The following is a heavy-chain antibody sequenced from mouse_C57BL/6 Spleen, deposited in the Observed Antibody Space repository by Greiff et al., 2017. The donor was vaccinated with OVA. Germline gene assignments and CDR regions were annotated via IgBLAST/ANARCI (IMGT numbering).Heavy chain of an antibody. CDR3: STEFDY. Sequence: VQLQQSGPELVKPGASVKISCKASGYAFSSSWMNWVKQRPGKGLEWIGRIYPGDGDTNYNGKFKGKATRTADKSSSTAYMQLSSLTSEDSAVYFCSTEFDYWGQGTTLTVSS. CDR1: GYAFSSSW. D-gene: IGHD1-1*01. CDR2: IYPGDGDT. V-gene: IGHV1-82*01. J-gene: IGHJ2*01.